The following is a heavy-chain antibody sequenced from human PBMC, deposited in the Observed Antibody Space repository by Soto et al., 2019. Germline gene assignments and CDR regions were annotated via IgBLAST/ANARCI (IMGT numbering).Heavy chain of an antibody. D-gene: IGHD5-12*01. J-gene: IGHJ1*01. V-gene: IGHV3-33*01. CDR1: GFTFSSYG. CDR2: IWYDGSNK. Sequence: GGSLRLSCAASGFTFSSYGMHWVRQAPGKGLEWVAVIWYDGSNKYYADSVKGRFTISRDNSKNTLYLQMNSLRAEDTAVYYCARGGSGKLPLGYFQHWGQGTLVTVSS. CDR3: ARGGSGKLPLGYFQH.